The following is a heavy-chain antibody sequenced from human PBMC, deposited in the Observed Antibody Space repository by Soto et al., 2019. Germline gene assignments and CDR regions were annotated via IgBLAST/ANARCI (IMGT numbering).Heavy chain of an antibody. J-gene: IGHJ5*02. CDR1: GYTFTSYG. D-gene: IGHD2-15*01. CDR2: ISAYNGNT. CDR3: ARVGCSGGSCGNWFDP. Sequence: ASVKVSCKASGYTFTSYGISWVRQAPGQGLEWMGWISAYNGNTNYAQKLQGRVTMTTDTSTCTAYMELRSLRSDDTAVYYCARVGCSGGSCGNWFDPWGQGTLVTVSS. V-gene: IGHV1-18*01.